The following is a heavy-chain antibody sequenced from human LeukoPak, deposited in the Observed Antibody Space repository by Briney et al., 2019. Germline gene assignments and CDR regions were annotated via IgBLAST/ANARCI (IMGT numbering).Heavy chain of an antibody. CDR2: VNSDGSST. D-gene: IGHD1-1*01. CDR1: GFTFTSYW. Sequence: PGGSLRLSCAASGFTFTSYWMHWVRQAPGKGLVWVSRVNSDGSSTTYADSVKGRFTISRDNAKNTLYLQMNSLRAEDTAVYYCARVRYYGMDVWGQGTTVTVSS. V-gene: IGHV3-74*01. J-gene: IGHJ6*02. CDR3: ARVRYYGMDV.